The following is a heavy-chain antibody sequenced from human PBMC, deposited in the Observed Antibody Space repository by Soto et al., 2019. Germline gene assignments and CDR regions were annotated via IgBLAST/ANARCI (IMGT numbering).Heavy chain of an antibody. D-gene: IGHD3-3*01. CDR2: ISWDGGST. V-gene: IGHV3-43*01. Sequence: VGSLRLSRAASGFTFDDYTMHWVRQAPGKGLEWVSLISWDGGSTYYADSVKGRFTISRDNSKNSLYLQMNSLRTEDTALYYCAKDRIPSITIFGVVLYGMDVWGQGTTVTVSS. J-gene: IGHJ6*02. CDR1: GFTFDDYT. CDR3: AKDRIPSITIFGVVLYGMDV.